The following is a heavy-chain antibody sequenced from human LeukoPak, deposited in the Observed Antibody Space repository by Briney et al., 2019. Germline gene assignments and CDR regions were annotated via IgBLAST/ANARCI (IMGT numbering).Heavy chain of an antibody. CDR2: ISGSGGST. CDR3: ANQDRGIAAAIKIDY. D-gene: IGHD6-13*01. Sequence: GWSLRLSCAASGFTFSSYAMSWVRQAPGKGLDEVSAISGSGGSTYYADSVKGRFTISRDNSKNTLYLQMNSLRAEDTAVYYCANQDRGIAAAIKIDYWGQGTLVTVSS. CDR1: GFTFSSYA. V-gene: IGHV3-23*01. J-gene: IGHJ4*02.